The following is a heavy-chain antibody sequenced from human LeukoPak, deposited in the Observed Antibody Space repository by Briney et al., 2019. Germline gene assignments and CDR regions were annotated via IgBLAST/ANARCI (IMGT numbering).Heavy chain of an antibody. CDR1: GYTFTGYY. Sequence: ASVKVSCKASGYTFTGYYMHWVRQAPGQGLEWMGWINPNSGGTNYAQKFQGRVTMTRDTSISTAYMELSRLRSDDTAVYYCASEGRRDAKIWSRLQIAAAGHYWGQGTLVTVSS. J-gene: IGHJ4*02. V-gene: IGHV1-2*02. CDR3: ASEGRRDAKIWSRLQIAAAGHY. CDR2: INPNSGGT. D-gene: IGHD6-13*01.